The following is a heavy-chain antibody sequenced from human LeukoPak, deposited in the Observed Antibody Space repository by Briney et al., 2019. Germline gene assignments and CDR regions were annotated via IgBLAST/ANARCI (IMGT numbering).Heavy chain of an antibody. CDR1: GYTFTSYG. Sequence: EASVKVSCTASGYTFTSYGISWVRQAPGQGLEWMGWISAYNGNTNYAQKLQGRVTMTTDTSTSTAYMELRSLRSDDTAVYYCARDLARLRRIAVAGTFDYWGQGTLVTVSS. CDR2: ISAYNGNT. J-gene: IGHJ4*02. CDR3: ARDLARLRRIAVAGTFDY. D-gene: IGHD6-19*01. V-gene: IGHV1-18*01.